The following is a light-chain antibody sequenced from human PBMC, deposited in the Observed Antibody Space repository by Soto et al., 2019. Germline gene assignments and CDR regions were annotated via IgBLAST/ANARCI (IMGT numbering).Light chain of an antibody. V-gene: IGKV3-20*01. CDR2: GAS. J-gene: IGKJ4*01. Sequence: PGVSATLSCPASQSVRSNSLAWYQQKPGQAPRLLMFGASGRATGTPPRFSGRGSGTDFTLTISRLEPEDFAVYYCQQYGTSPITVGGGTKVDI. CDR3: QQYGTSPIT. CDR1: QSVRSNS.